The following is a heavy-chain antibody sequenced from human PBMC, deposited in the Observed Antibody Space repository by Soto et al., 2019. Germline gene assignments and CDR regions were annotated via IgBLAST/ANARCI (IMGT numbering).Heavy chain of an antibody. CDR2: VGSRNSET. J-gene: IGHJ3*01. Sequence: LRLSCTATGFPFRSYSMNWVRQAPGKGLEWVSYVGSRNSETSYADSVKGRFTISRDNAKNSLYLQMDSLRDEDTAVYYCARIRITMVVVAPRAFDVWGQGTMVTVSS. CDR3: ARIRITMVVVAPRAFDV. D-gene: IGHD3-22*01. CDR1: GFPFRSYS. V-gene: IGHV3-48*02.